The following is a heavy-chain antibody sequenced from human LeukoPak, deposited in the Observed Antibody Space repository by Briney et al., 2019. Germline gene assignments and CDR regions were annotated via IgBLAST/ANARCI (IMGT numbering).Heavy chain of an antibody. J-gene: IGHJ3*02. CDR3: ARDSDVSAFDI. CDR1: GGSISSYY. CDR2: IYYSGST. D-gene: IGHD5-24*01. V-gene: IGHV4-59*06. Sequence: TSETLSLTCIVSGGSISSYYWSWLRQPTGKGLEWIGYIYYSGSTYYNPPLKSRVTISVDTSKNLFSLKRSSVTAADTAVYYCARDSDVSAFDIWDQGTMVTVSS.